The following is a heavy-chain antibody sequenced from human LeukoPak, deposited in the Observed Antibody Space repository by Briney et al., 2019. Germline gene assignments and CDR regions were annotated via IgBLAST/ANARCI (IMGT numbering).Heavy chain of an antibody. CDR3: AKDTGFCTANSCFYDALDV. Sequence: GGSLRLSCVGSGFAFNGSAMSWVRQAPGKGLEWVSGIYGSAYKTHYADSVKGRFTISRDNSENTLYLRMNNLRADDTAMYYCAKDTGFCTANSCFYDALDVWGRGTMVTVSS. CDR1: GFAFNGSA. J-gene: IGHJ3*01. D-gene: IGHD2-2*01. V-gene: IGHV3-23*01. CDR2: IYGSAYKT.